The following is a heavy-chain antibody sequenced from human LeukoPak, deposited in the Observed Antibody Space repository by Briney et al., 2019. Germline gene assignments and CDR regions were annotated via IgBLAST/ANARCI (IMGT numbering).Heavy chain of an antibody. V-gene: IGHV5-51*01. CDR2: LYPGDSDT. CDR1: GYSFTSYW. Sequence: GESLKISCKGSGYSFTSYWIGWVRQMPGKGLEWMGILYPGDSDTSYSPSSQGQVTISAHKSISTAYLQWSSLKASDTAMYYCARRVDGNFDYWGQGTLVTVSS. CDR3: ARRVDGNFDY. J-gene: IGHJ4*02.